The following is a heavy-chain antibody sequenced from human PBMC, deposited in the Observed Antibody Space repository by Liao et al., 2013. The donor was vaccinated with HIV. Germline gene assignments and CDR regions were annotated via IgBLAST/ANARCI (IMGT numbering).Heavy chain of an antibody. V-gene: IGHV4-61*02. Sequence: QLQESGPGLVKPSQTLSLTCTVSGGSITSGNYYWNWIRQPAGKGLEWLGRIYTSGHTDSNPSLKSRVTISVDTSKSQFSLELTSVTAADTAVYYCARVDWSGPGAFDVWGRGAPVTVSS. D-gene: IGHD2-2*03. CDR1: GGSITSGNYY. J-gene: IGHJ3*01. CDR2: IYTSGHT. CDR3: ARVDWSGPGAFDV.